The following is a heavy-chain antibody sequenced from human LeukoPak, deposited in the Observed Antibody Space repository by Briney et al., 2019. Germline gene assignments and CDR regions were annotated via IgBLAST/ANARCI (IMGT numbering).Heavy chain of an antibody. CDR2: IYTSGST. CDR1: GGSISSYY. CDR3: ARDSGYCSSTGCYYFDY. Sequence: SETLSHTCTVSGGSISSYYWSWIRQPAGKGLEWIGRIYTSGSTNYNPSLKSRVTMSVDTSKNQFSLKLSSVTAADTAVYYCARDSGYCSSTGCYYFDYWGQGTLVTVSS. V-gene: IGHV4-4*07. D-gene: IGHD2-2*01. J-gene: IGHJ4*02.